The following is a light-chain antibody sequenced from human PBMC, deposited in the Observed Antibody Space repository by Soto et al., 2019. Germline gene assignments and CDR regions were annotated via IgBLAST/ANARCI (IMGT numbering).Light chain of an antibody. CDR1: QNVYINS. CDR2: GAS. V-gene: IGKV3-20*01. CDR3: LQYGDSHLT. J-gene: IGKJ3*01. Sequence: EVVLTQSPGTLSLSPGERATLSCRASQNVYINSLAWYQQKPGQPPRLLIYGASTRAAATQGRLSGSGTGADFALNIDGLEPEDCAIYYCLQYGDSHLTFGTGTRVD.